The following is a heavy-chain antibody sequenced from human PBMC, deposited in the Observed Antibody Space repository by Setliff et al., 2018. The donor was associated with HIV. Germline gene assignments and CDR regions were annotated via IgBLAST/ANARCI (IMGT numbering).Heavy chain of an antibody. CDR3: ARDPPGYGDSKDY. J-gene: IGHJ4*02. CDR2: IDPKSGDT. D-gene: IGHD4-17*01. V-gene: IGHV1-2*02. CDR1: GYTFTGHY. Sequence: ASVKVSCKTSGYTFTGHYLHWVRQAPGQGLEWMGWIDPKSGDTSYAQKFQGRVTFTSDTSVSTAYMDLTTLSSADTAVYYCARDPPGYGDSKDYWGQGKLVTVSS.